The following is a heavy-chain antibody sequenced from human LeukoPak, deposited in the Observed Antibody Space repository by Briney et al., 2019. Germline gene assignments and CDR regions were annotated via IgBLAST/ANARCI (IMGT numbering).Heavy chain of an antibody. Sequence: GGTLRLSCAASGFTFSSYWMHWVRQAPGKGLVWGSRINTDGSTTNYADSVKGRFTMSRDNAKNTLYLQMNSLRAEDTALYYCARDPVGAAGDFDYWGQGTLVTVAS. CDR2: INTDGSTT. D-gene: IGHD1-26*01. V-gene: IGHV3-74*01. CDR1: GFTFSSYW. J-gene: IGHJ4*02. CDR3: ARDPVGAAGDFDY.